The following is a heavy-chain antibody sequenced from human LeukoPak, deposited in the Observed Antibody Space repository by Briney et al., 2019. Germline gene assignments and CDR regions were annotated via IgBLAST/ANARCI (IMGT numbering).Heavy chain of an antibody. CDR3: ARDRHGSGTYNYYGMDV. D-gene: IGHD3-10*01. Sequence: ASVKVSCKASGYTFTGYYMHWVRQAPGQGLEWMGIINPSGGSTTYAQKFQGRVTTTRDTSTSTVYMEVSSLRSEDTAVYYCARDRHGSGTYNYYGMDVWGQGTTVTVSS. CDR1: GYTFTGYY. V-gene: IGHV1-46*01. CDR2: INPSGGST. J-gene: IGHJ6*02.